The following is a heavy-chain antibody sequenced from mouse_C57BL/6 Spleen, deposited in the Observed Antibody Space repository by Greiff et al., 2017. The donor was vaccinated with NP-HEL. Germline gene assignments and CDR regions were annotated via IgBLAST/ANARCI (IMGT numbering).Heavy chain of an antibody. Sequence: QVQLQQPGAELVKPWASVKMSCKASGYTFTSYWITWVKQRPGQGLEWIGDIYPGSGSTNYNEKFKSKATLTVDTSSSTAYMQLSSLTSEDSAVYYCARSYYYGSSYEAWFAYWGQGTLVTVSA. CDR3: ARSYYYGSSYEAWFAY. CDR1: GYTFTSYW. J-gene: IGHJ3*01. D-gene: IGHD1-1*01. V-gene: IGHV1-55*01. CDR2: IYPGSGST.